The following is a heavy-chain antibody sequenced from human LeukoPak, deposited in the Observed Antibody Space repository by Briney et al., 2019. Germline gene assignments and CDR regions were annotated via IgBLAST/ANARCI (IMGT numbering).Heavy chain of an antibody. CDR1: GYTLTELS. CDR2: FDPEDGET. CDR3: ARGRDTAMVCRD. Sequence: ASVTISCMVSGYTLTELSMHWVRQAPGKGLEWMGGFDPEDGETIYAQKFQGRVTMTEDTSTDTAYMELSSLRSEDTAVYYCARGRDTAMVCRDWGQGTLVTVSS. J-gene: IGHJ4*02. V-gene: IGHV1-24*01. D-gene: IGHD5-18*01.